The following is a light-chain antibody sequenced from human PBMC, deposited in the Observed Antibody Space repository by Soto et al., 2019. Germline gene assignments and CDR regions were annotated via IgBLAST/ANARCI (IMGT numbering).Light chain of an antibody. CDR3: SSYTSSITVI. J-gene: IGLJ2*01. CDR1: SSDVGGYNY. Sequence: QSVLTQPASVSGSPGQSITISCTGTSSDVGGYNYVSWYQQHPGKAPKLMIYDVSNRPSGVSDRFSGSKSGYTASLTISGLQPEDEADYYCSSYTSSITVIFGGGTKVTVL. V-gene: IGLV2-14*03. CDR2: DVS.